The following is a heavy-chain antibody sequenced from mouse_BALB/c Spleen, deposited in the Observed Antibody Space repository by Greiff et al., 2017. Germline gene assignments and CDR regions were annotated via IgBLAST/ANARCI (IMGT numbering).Heavy chain of an antibody. CDR2: ISDGGSYT. J-gene: IGHJ3*01. CDR3: ARDERVRRAWFAY. Sequence: EVMLVESGGGLVKPGGSLKLSCAASGFTFSDYYMYWVRQTPEKRLEWVATISDGGSYTYYPDSVKGRFTISRDNAKNNLYLQMSSLKSEDTAMYYCARDERVRRAWFAYWGQGTLVTVSA. CDR1: GFTFSDYY. V-gene: IGHV5-4*02. D-gene: IGHD2-14*01.